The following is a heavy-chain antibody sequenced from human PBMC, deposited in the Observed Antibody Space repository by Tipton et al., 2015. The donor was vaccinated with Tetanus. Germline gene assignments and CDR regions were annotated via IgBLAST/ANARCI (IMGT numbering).Heavy chain of an antibody. CDR1: GGTFSSYA. Sequence: QSGAEVKKPGSSVKVSCKASGGTFSSYAISWVRQAPGQGLEWMGGIIPIFGTANYAQKFQSRDTITADESTSTAHMELSSLRSEYWAVYYCGSPLVVHALDFWGQGTMVTGSS. V-gene: IGHV1-69*01. CDR2: IIPIFGTA. CDR3: GSPLVVHALDF. J-gene: IGHJ3*01. D-gene: IGHD2-15*01.